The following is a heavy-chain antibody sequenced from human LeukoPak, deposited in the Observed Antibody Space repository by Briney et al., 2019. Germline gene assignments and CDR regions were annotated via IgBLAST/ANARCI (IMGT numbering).Heavy chain of an antibody. CDR2: IYYSGST. CDR3: ARQSGFDP. CDR1: GGSISSSSYY. Sequence: PSETLSLTCTVSGGSISSSSYYWGWIRQPPGKGLEWIGSIYYSGSTYYNPSLKSRVTISVDTSKNQFSLELSSVTAADTAVYYCARQSGFDPWGQGTLVTVSS. V-gene: IGHV4-39*01. J-gene: IGHJ5*02.